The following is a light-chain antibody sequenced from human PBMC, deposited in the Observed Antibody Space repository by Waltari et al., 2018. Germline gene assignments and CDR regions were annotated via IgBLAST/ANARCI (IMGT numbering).Light chain of an antibody. J-gene: IGKJ3*01. V-gene: IGKV1-9*01. CDR3: QQRSNWPT. CDR1: QGISSY. CDR2: GAS. Sequence: DTQLTQSPSFLSASVGDRVTITCRASQGISSYLAWYQQKPGKAPKPLIYGASTLQSGVPSRFSGSGSGTEFTLTISSLQPEDFAVYYCQQRSNWPTFGPGTKVDIK.